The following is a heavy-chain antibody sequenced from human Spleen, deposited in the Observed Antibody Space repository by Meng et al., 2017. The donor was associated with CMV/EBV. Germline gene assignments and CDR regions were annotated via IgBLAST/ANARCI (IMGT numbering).Heavy chain of an antibody. CDR3: AVGTITIFGVAAPFDY. J-gene: IGHJ4*02. D-gene: IGHD3-3*01. V-gene: IGHV1-2*02. CDR1: GYTFTGYY. CDR2: INPYSGGT. Sequence: ASVKVSCKASGYTFTGYYIRWVRQAPGQGLEWMGWINPYSGGTDYAQNFQGRVTMTRDTSISTAYMELSRLRSDDTAVYYCAVGTITIFGVAAPFDYWGQGTLVTVSS.